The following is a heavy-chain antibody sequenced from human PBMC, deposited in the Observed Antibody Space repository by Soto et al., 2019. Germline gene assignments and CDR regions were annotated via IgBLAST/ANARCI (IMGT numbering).Heavy chain of an antibody. CDR1: GYTFTSYD. Sequence: VASVKVSCKTSGYTFTSYDIHCVRQATGQGLEWMGWMNPNNGYTDYAQRFQGRVTMTRDTSLSTAYMELSSLTSDDTAVYYCARGRGWRDYWGQGTLVTVSS. V-gene: IGHV1-8*01. CDR3: ARGRGWRDY. J-gene: IGHJ4*02. D-gene: IGHD6-19*01. CDR2: MNPNNGYT.